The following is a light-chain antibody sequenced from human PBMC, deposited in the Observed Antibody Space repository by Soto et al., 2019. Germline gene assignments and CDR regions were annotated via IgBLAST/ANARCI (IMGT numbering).Light chain of an antibody. J-gene: IGLJ1*01. V-gene: IGLV2-14*01. Sequence: QSALTQPASVSGSPGQSITISCAGTSSDVGGYNYVSWYQQHPDKAPKLIIYEVSDRPSGVSNRFSGSKSGNTASLTSSGLQAEDEDDYYCCSYTSSNNYVFGTGTKLTVL. CDR3: CSYTSSNNYV. CDR2: EVS. CDR1: SSDVGGYNY.